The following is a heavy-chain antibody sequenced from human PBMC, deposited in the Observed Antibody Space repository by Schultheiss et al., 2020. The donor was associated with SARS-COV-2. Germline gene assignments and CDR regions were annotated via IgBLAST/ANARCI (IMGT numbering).Heavy chain of an antibody. CDR2: IGTGGDT. CDR3: AKADYDFWSGYDYLFDY. J-gene: IGHJ4*02. V-gene: IGHV3-47*02. Sequence: GGSLRLSCAASGFAFSSYVLHWVRRAPGKGPEWVSAIGTGGDTYYADSVMGRFTISRDNSKNTLYLQMNSLRAEDTAVYSCAKADYDFWSGYDYLFDYWGQGTLVTVSS. D-gene: IGHD3-3*01. CDR1: GFAFSSYV.